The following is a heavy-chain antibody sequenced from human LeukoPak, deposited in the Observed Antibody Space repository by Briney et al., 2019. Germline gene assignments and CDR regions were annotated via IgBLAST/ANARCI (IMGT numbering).Heavy chain of an antibody. CDR2: ISRSGGST. J-gene: IGHJ4*02. CDR3: AKRGYNWNDAFDY. Sequence: GGSLRLSCAASGFTFSSYAMSWVRQAPGKGLEWVSGISRSGGSTYYADSVKGRFTISRDNSKNTLYLQMNSLRAEDTAEYYCAKRGYNWNDAFDYWGQGTLVTVSS. D-gene: IGHD1-1*01. V-gene: IGHV3-23*01. CDR1: GFTFSSYA.